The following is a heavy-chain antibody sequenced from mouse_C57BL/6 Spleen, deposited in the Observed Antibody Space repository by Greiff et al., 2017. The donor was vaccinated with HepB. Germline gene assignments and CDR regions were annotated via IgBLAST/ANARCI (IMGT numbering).Heavy chain of an antibody. CDR2: INPSTGGT. Sequence: VQLKQSGPELVKPGASVKISCKASGYSFTGYYMNWVKQSPEKSLEWIGEINPSTGGTTYNQKFKAQATLTVDKSSSTAYMQLKSLTSEDSAVYYCARGYGNYEAWFAYWGQGTLVTVSA. J-gene: IGHJ3*01. D-gene: IGHD2-1*01. V-gene: IGHV1-42*01. CDR3: ARGYGNYEAWFAY. CDR1: GYSFTGYY.